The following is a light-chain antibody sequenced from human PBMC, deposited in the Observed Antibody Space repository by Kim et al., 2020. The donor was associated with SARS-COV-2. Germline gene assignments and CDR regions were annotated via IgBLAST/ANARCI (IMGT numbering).Light chain of an antibody. Sequence: LGQTITIICQGDSLRNYYASWYQQTPGQAPVLVMYDKNNRPSGIPDRFSGSSSGKTASLTITGAQAEDEADYYCNSRDSSVNQPVVFGRGTQLAVL. J-gene: IGLJ2*01. CDR2: DKN. CDR1: SLRNYY. V-gene: IGLV3-19*01. CDR3: NSRDSSVNQPVV.